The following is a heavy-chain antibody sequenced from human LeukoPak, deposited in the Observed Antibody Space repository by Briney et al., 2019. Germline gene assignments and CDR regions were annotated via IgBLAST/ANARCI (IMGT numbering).Heavy chain of an antibody. Sequence: SETLSLTCTVSGGSISSCDYYWSWIRQPPGKGLEWIGYIYYSGSTYYNPSLKSRVTISVDTSKNQFSLKLSSVTAADTAVYYCARGSVWSSSWYDYWGQGTLVTVSS. CDR3: ARGSVWSSSWYDY. CDR2: IYYSGST. D-gene: IGHD6-13*01. V-gene: IGHV4-30-4*01. CDR1: GGSISSCDYY. J-gene: IGHJ4*02.